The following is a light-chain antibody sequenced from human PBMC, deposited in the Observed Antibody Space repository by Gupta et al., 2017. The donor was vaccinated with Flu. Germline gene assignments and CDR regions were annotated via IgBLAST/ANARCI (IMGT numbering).Light chain of an antibody. V-gene: IGLV3-25*03. Sequence: TARITCSGDDVPKTYTHRYQQKPDQAPVMVIYKDTERPSGIPARFSGSRSGTTATLTISGVQAEDEADYHCQSTDSSGTDPLFGGGTKLTVL. CDR2: KDT. J-gene: IGLJ2*01. CDR3: QSTDSSGTDPL. CDR1: DVPKTY.